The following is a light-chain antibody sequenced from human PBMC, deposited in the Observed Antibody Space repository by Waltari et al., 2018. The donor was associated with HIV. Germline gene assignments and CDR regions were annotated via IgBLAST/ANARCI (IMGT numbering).Light chain of an antibody. CDR2: EVS. J-gene: IGLJ1*01. CDR1: SSDVGGYNY. CDR3: SSYTSSSTLSYV. V-gene: IGLV2-14*01. Sequence: QSALTQPASVSGSPGQSITISCTGTSSDVGGYNYVSWYQQHPGKAPKRMIYEVSNRPSGVSNRFSGSKSGNTASLTISGLQAEDEADYYCSSYTSSSTLSYVFGTGTKVTVL.